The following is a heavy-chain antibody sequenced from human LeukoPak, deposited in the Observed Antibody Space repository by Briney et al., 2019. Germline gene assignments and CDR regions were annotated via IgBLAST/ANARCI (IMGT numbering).Heavy chain of an antibody. CDR2: VYSSGST. CDR1: GGAFSSYC. Sequence: SETLSLTCTVSGGAFSSYCWTWIRQPPGKGLEWIGYVYSSGSTNQNPSLNSRVTLSIDMSKNQSSLTLNSVTAADTAVYFCARGSTTGRPIFDSWGQGILVTVSS. D-gene: IGHD6-6*01. CDR3: ARGSTTGRPIFDS. J-gene: IGHJ4*02. V-gene: IGHV4-59*01.